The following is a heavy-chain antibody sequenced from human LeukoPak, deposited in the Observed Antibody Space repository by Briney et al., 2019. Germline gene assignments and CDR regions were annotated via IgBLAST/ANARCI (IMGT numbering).Heavy chain of an antibody. J-gene: IGHJ4*02. CDR3: ASGYSYGPAAPVY. D-gene: IGHD5-18*01. V-gene: IGHV3-21*01. CDR1: GFTFSSYS. Sequence: GGSLRLSCAASGFTFSSYSMNWVRQAPGKGLEWVSSISSSSSYIYYADSVKGRFTISRDNAKNSLYLQMNSLRAEDTAVYYCASGYSYGPAAPVYWGQGTLVTVSS. CDR2: ISSSSSYI.